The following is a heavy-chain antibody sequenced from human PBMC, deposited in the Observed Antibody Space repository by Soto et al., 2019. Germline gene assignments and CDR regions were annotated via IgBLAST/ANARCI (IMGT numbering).Heavy chain of an antibody. Sequence: EVQLEESGGRFIQPGGSLRLSCAASGFTVSNNYMSWVRQAPGKGLEWVSVLSSGGSTFYTDSVKGRFTISRDNSRNTLYLQMSSLGAEDTAVYYCARSLPCEKYFGEYYFDSWGQGTLVTVSS. V-gene: IGHV3-53*01. D-gene: IGHD3-16*01. CDR1: GFTVSNNY. CDR3: ARSLPCEKYFGEYYFDS. CDR2: LSSGGST. J-gene: IGHJ4*02.